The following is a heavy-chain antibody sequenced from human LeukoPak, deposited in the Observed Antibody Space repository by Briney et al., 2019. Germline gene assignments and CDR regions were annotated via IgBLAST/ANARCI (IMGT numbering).Heavy chain of an antibody. CDR3: ARVTPHYYYYYMDV. J-gene: IGHJ6*03. CDR1: GGSISSYY. Sequence: SETLSLTCTVSGGSISSYYWSWIRQPAGKGLEWIGRIYTSGSTNYNPSLKSRVTMSVDTSKNQFSLKLSSVTAADTAVYYCARVTPHYYYYYMDVWGKGTTVTVSS. V-gene: IGHV4-4*07. CDR2: IYTSGST. D-gene: IGHD3-16*01.